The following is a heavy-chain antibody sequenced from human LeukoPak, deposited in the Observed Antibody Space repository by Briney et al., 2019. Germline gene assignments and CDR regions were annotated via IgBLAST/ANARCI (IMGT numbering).Heavy chain of an antibody. V-gene: IGHV4-59*01. D-gene: IGHD3-10*01. CDR3: ARDKDGLGY. J-gene: IGHJ4*02. CDR1: GGTISSYY. Sequence: SETLSLTCTVSGGTISSYYWSWIRQPPGKGLEWIGYIYYSGNTNYNPSLKGRVTISVDTSKNQFSLKLSSVTAADTAVYYCARDKDGLGYWGQGTLVTVSS. CDR2: IYYSGNT.